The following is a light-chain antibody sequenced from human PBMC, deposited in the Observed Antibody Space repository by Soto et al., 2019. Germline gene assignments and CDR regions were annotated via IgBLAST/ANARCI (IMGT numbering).Light chain of an antibody. CDR2: EVN. V-gene: IGLV2-8*01. Sequence: QSALTQPPSASGAPGQSVTISCTGTRSDVVGYNYVSWYQQHPGKAPKLMIYEVNQRPSGVPDRFSGSKSGNTASLTVSGLQAEDEADYYCSSYAGSNNYVFGTGTKVTVL. CDR3: SSYAGSNNYV. J-gene: IGLJ1*01. CDR1: RSDVVGYNY.